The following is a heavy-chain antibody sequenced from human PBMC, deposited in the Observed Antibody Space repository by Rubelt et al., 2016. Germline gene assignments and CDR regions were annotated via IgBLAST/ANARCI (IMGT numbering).Heavy chain of an antibody. CDR3: ARTDDILTSDV. D-gene: IGHD3-9*01. CDR2: INHSGST. V-gene: IGHV4-34*01. J-gene: IGHJ6*02. CDR1: GGSFSGYY. Sequence: QVQLQQWGAGLLKPSETLSLPCAVYGGSFSGYYWSWIRQPPGKGREWIGEINHSGSTNYQPSLKSRVTISVDTSKNQFSLKLSSVTAAETAVYYCARTDDILTSDVWGQGTTVTVSS.